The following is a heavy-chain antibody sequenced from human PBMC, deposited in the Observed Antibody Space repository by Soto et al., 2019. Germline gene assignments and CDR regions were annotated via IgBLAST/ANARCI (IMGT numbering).Heavy chain of an antibody. CDR3: ARGMGRGYSYGIQYYYGMDV. CDR2: IGTAGDI. V-gene: IGHV3-13*01. Sequence: PGGSLRLSCASSGFTFSSYDMHWVRQATGNGLEWVSGIGTAGDIYYPGSVKGRFTISRENAKNSLYLQMIGLRAEDTAVYYCARGMGRGYSYGIQYYYGMDVWGQGTTVTVSS. D-gene: IGHD5-18*01. CDR1: GFTFSSYD. J-gene: IGHJ6*02.